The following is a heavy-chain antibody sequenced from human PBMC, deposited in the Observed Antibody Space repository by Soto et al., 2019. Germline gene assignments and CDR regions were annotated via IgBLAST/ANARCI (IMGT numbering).Heavy chain of an antibody. D-gene: IGHD3-10*01. J-gene: IGHJ4*02. V-gene: IGHV1-3*01. Sequence: ASVKVSCKASGYTFTSYAMHWVRQAPGQRLEWMGWINAGNGNTKYSQKFQGRVTITRDTSASTAYMELTSLTSEDTAVYYCARKRTAYGSGSYEAFDYWGQGALVTVSS. CDR1: GYTFTSYA. CDR2: INAGNGNT. CDR3: ARKRTAYGSGSYEAFDY.